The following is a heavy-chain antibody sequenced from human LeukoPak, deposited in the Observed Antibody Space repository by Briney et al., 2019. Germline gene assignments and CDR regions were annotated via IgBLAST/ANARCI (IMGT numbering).Heavy chain of an antibody. CDR2: ISSSSSYM. CDR3: ARVPLSYDILTGYYTPLEYYYYGMDV. CDR1: GFTFSSYS. Sequence: GGSLRLSCAASGFTFSSYSMNWVRQAPGKGLEGVSTISSSSSYMYYADSVKGRFTISRDNAKNSLYLQMNSLRAEDTAVYYCARVPLSYDILTGYYTPLEYYYYGMDVWGQGTTVTVSS. D-gene: IGHD3-9*01. J-gene: IGHJ6*02. V-gene: IGHV3-21*01.